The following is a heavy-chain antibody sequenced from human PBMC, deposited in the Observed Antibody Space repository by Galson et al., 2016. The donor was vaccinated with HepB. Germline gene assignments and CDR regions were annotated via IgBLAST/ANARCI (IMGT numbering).Heavy chain of an antibody. V-gene: IGHV3-30*02. J-gene: IGHJ4*02. CDR1: GFTFSSYG. CDR3: ARDFDQ. Sequence: SLRLSCAASGFTFSSYGMHWVRQAPGRGLEWVTCIRYDGSNKYYADSVKGRFTISRDNSKNTPYLQMHSLRAEDTAVYYCARDFDQGGQGTLVTVSS. CDR2: IRYDGSNK.